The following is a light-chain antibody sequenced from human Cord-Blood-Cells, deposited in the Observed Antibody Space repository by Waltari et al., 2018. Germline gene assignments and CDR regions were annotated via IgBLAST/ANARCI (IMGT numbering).Light chain of an antibody. CDR2: GAS. CDR1: QSVSSN. CDR3: QQYNNWPPWT. Sequence: EIVMTQSPATLSVSPGERATLSCRASQSVSSNLAWYQQKPGQAPRLLIYGASTRATGIPARVSGSGSGTEVTLTISSLQSEDFAVYYCQQYNNWPPWTFGQGTKVEIK. V-gene: IGKV3-15*01. J-gene: IGKJ1*01.